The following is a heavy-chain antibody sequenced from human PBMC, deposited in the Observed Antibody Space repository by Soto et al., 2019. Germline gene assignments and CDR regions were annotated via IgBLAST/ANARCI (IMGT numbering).Heavy chain of an antibody. J-gene: IGHJ4*02. V-gene: IGHV3-23*01. CDR3: ANSDRGGSGNSNF. CDR1: GFAFNTYA. D-gene: IGHD3-10*01. CDR2: ISGSGDRT. Sequence: EVQLLESGGGLVQPGGSLRLSCSASGFAFNTYAMDWVRQAPGKGLEWVSSISGSGDRTYYADSVKGRFTISRDNSENTLYLETNSLRAEDTAVYYCANSDRGGSGNSNFWGQVTLVTVSS.